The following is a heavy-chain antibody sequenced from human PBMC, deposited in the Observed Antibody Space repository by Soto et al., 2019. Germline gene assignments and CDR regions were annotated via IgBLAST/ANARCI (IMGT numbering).Heavy chain of an antibody. Sequence: DVQLVESGGALVQPGGSLRLSCAASEFSFSSFEMNWVRQAPGRGLEWVSYISAGGSIIYHADSVKGRFIISRDNAKNSLYLQMNSLRAEDTGVYYGARERRTTSPVVLDYWGQGTLVTVSA. J-gene: IGHJ4*02. CDR3: ARERRTTSPVVLDY. CDR2: ISAGGSII. V-gene: IGHV3-48*03. CDR1: EFSFSSFE. D-gene: IGHD4-17*01.